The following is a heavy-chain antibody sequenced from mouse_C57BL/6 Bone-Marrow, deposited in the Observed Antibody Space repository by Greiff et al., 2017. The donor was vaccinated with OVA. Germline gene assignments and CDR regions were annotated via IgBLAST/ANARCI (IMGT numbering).Heavy chain of an antibody. CDR1: GYTFTSYW. V-gene: IGHV1-64*01. J-gene: IGHJ3*01. CDR2: IHPNSGST. D-gene: IGHD1-1*01. CDR3: ARDYYYGSPFAY. Sequence: QVQLQQPGAELVKPGASVKLSCKASGYTFTSYWMHWVKQRPGQGLEWIGMIHPNSGSTNYNEKFKSKATLTVDKSSSTAYMQLSSLTSEDSAVYYCARDYYYGSPFAYWGKGTLVTVSA.